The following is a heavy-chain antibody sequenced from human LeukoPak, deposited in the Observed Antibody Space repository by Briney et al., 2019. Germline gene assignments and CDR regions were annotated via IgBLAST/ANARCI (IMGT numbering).Heavy chain of an antibody. V-gene: IGHV3-23*01. J-gene: IGHJ6*02. CDR1: RFTFNSYA. CDR3: AKSMDV. Sequence: GGSLRLSCAASRFTFNSYAMSWVRQAPGKGLEWVSVIGGSNGITFYVGSVKGRFTISRDNSKNTLYLQMNSLRAEDTAVYYCAKSMDVWGQGTTVTVSS. CDR2: IGGSNGIT.